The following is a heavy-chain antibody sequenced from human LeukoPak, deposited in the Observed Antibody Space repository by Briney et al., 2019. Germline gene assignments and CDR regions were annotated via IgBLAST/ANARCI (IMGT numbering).Heavy chain of an antibody. V-gene: IGHV3-7*01. CDR2: IKQDGSEK. CDR3: ARDIRGDYDFWSGYYTGYYYYYMDV. D-gene: IGHD3-3*01. CDR1: GFTFSSYA. Sequence: PGGSLRLSCAASGFTFSSYAMSWVRQAPGKGLEWVANIKQDGSEKYYVDSVKGRFTISRDNAKNSLYLQMNSLRAEDTAVYYCARDIRGDYDFWSGYYTGYYYYYMDVWGKGTTVTVSS. J-gene: IGHJ6*03.